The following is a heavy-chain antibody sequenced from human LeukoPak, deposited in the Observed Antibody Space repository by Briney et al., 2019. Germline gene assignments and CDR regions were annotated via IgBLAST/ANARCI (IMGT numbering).Heavy chain of an antibody. CDR2: INHSGST. CDR3: ARGPYYIGSGYYFDY. J-gene: IGHJ4*02. V-gene: IGHV4-34*01. Sequence: SETLSLTCAVYGGSFSGYYWSWIRQPPGKGLEWIGEINHSGSTNYNPSLKSRVTMSVDTSKNQFSLKLSSVTAADTAVYYCARGPYYIGSGYYFDYWGQGTLVTVSS. CDR1: GGSFSGYY. D-gene: IGHD3-22*01.